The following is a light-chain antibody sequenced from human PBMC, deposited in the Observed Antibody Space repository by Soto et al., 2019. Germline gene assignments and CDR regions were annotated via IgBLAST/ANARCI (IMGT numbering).Light chain of an antibody. CDR1: QAIGIY. CDR2: AAS. CDR3: QKYSGAPPT. Sequence: DIQMTQSPSSLSTSVGDRVTITCRASQAIGIYLAWYQQKPGKVPKLLIYAASTLQSGVPSRFSSSGSGTDFTLTINSLQPEDVATYYCQKYSGAPPTFGQGTKVEIK. V-gene: IGKV1-27*01. J-gene: IGKJ1*01.